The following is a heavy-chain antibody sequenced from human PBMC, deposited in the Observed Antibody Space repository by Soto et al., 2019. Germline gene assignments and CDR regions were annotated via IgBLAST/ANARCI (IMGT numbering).Heavy chain of an antibody. D-gene: IGHD6-6*01. CDR2: INHSGST. V-gene: IGHV4-34*01. CDR3: ARGRLFSGSSSSSAHYYYYGMDV. Sequence: PSETLSLTCAVYAGPFSGYHWRWIRQTQGKGLEWIGEINHSGSTNYNPSLKSRITISVDTSKNQFSLKLSSVKAEDTAVYYCARGRLFSGSSSSSAHYYYYGMDVWGQGTTVTVS. J-gene: IGHJ6*02. CDR1: AGPFSGYH.